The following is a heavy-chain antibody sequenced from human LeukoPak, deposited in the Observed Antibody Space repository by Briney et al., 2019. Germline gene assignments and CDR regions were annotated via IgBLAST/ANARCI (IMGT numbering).Heavy chain of an antibody. J-gene: IGHJ4*02. CDR1: GFTFSRYW. V-gene: IGHV3-7*01. Sequence: GGSLRLSCAASGFTFSRYWMSWVRQARWKGVEYVAYIKPDGSEKYYVDSMKGRFTISRDNAKNSLFLQMNSLRADDTAVYYCTRDRVAGFWGQGTLVAVSS. CDR3: TRDRVAGF. CDR2: IKPDGSEK. D-gene: IGHD6-19*01.